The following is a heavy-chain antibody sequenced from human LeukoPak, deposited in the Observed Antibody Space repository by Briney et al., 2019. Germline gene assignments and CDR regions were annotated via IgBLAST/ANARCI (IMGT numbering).Heavy chain of an antibody. Sequence: SGGSLRLSCAASGFTFSSYSMNWVRQAPGKGLEWVSFMSSSSSYIYYADSVKGRFTISRDNAKNSLYLQMNSLRAEDTAVYYCTRVKYYDYIWGSNDLLDFDYWGQGTLVTVSS. CDR1: GFTFSSYS. D-gene: IGHD3-16*01. V-gene: IGHV3-21*01. CDR2: MSSSSSYI. CDR3: TRVKYYDYIWGSNDLLDFDY. J-gene: IGHJ4*02.